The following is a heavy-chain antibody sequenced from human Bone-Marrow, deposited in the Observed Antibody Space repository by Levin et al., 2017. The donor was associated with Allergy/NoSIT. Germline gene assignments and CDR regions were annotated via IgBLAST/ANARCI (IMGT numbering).Heavy chain of an antibody. D-gene: IGHD1-26*01. V-gene: IGHV5-51*01. J-gene: IGHJ4*02. Sequence: LGESLKISCKSSGYNFTTYWIGWVRQMPGKGLEWMGIVYPGDSETRYSPSFQGQVTISADKSITTAYLQWSSLKASDTAMYFCARHAYSGNYFRSSGFDYWGQGALVTVSS. CDR1: GYNFTTYW. CDR3: ARHAYSGNYFRSSGFDY. CDR2: VYPGDSET.